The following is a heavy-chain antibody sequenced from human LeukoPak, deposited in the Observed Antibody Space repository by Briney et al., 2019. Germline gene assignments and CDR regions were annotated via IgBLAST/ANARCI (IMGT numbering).Heavy chain of an antibody. Sequence: ASVKVSCKASGYTFTSYAMNWVRQAPGQGLEWMGWINTNTGNPTYAQGFTGRFVFSLDTSVSTAYLQISSLKAEDTAVYYCARDTWDAMATIAMDVWGQGTTVTVSS. J-gene: IGHJ6*02. V-gene: IGHV7-4-1*02. CDR2: INTNTGNP. D-gene: IGHD5-24*01. CDR3: ARDTWDAMATIAMDV. CDR1: GYTFTSYA.